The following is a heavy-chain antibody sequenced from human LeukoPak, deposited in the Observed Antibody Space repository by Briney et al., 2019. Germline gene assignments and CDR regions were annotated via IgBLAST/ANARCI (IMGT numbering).Heavy chain of an antibody. J-gene: IGHJ5*02. V-gene: IGHV3-23*01. CDR2: ISGSGGGT. Sequence: GGSLRLSCAASGFSVSNNYMSWVRQAPGKGLEWVSGISGSGGGTYYGDSVKGRCTISRDNSKNTLYLQMNSLRVEDTAIYYCAKGDLYCSGGSCYYWFDPWGQGTLVTVSS. CDR1: GFSVSNNY. D-gene: IGHD2-15*01. CDR3: AKGDLYCSGGSCYYWFDP.